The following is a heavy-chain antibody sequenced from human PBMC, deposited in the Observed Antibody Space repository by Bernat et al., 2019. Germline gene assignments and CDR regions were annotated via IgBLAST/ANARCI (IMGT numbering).Heavy chain of an antibody. V-gene: IGHV1-3*04. CDR3: ARDEVAANYCYHGMDV. D-gene: IGHD6-19*01. Sequence: QVQLVQSGAAVRKPGASVKVSCKASGYTFTNYAIHWVRQAPEQRPEWMGWLHTGNGNTRYSQKFQGRVTITRDTSASTANMELSSLTSEDTAVYYCARDEVAANYCYHGMDVWGQGTSVTVSS. CDR2: LHTGNGNT. J-gene: IGHJ6*02. CDR1: GYTFTNYA.